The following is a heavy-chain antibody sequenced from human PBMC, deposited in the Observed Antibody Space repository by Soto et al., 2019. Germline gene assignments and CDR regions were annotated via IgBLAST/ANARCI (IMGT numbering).Heavy chain of an antibody. CDR1: GYSFTNYW. V-gene: IGHV5-51*01. CDR2: IYPGDSDT. D-gene: IGHD3-22*01. Sequence: GESLKISCKGSGYSFTNYWIGWVRQMPGKGLEWMGIIYPGDSDTRYSPSFQGQVTISADKSISTAYLQWSSLKASDTAMYYCGRSPHEHYYDGSGHCSSRRYYHYSGPGTLLSVSS. CDR3: GRSPHEHYYDGSGHCSSRRYYHY. J-gene: IGHJ4*01.